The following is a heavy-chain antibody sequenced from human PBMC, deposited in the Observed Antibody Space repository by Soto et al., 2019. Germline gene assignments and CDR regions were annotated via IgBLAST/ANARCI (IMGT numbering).Heavy chain of an antibody. CDR1: GFTFSNAW. D-gene: IGHD3-10*01. CDR3: TTVMSPWFGDWFDP. V-gene: IGHV3-15*01. J-gene: IGHJ5*02. Sequence: GGSLRLSCAASGFTFSNAWMSWVRQAPGKGLEWVGRIKSKTDGGTTDYAAPVKGRFTISRDDSKNTLYLQMNSLKTEDTAVYYCTTVMSPWFGDWFDPWGQGTLVTVSS. CDR2: IKSKTDGGTT.